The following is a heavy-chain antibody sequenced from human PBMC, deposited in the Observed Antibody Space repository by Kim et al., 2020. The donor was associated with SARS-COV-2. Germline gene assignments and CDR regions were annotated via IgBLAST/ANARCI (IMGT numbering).Heavy chain of an antibody. D-gene: IGHD6-19*01. V-gene: IGHV3-30*18. J-gene: IGHJ5*02. CDR1: GFTFSSYG. CDR3: AKVPGYSSGT. Sequence: GGSLRLSCAASGFTFSSYGMHWVRQAPGKGLEWVAVISYDGSNKYYADSVKGRFTISRDNSKNTLYLQMNSLRAEDTAVYYCAKVPGYSSGTWGQGTLVTVSA. CDR2: ISYDGSNK.